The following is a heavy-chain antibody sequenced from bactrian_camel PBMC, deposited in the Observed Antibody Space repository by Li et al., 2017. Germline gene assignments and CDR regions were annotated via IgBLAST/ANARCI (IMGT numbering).Heavy chain of an antibody. D-gene: IGHD2*01. V-gene: IGHV3S53*01. J-gene: IGHJ4*01. CDR3: AAGVSLCSGAPPVY. CDR2: LDYDGET. Sequence: VESGGGSVEAGGSLRLSCVVRGTAYSKYCMGWFRQAAGKERDMVARLDYDGETRYSDGVKGRFTVSEEMNKNTYYLDMHALKPEDTAMYYCAAGVSLCSGAPPVYWGQGTQVTVS. CDR1: GTAYSKYC.